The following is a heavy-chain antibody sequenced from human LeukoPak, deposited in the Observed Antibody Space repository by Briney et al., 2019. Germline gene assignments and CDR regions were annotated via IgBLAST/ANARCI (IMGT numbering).Heavy chain of an antibody. CDR3: ARERLQWPASPSYYYYYYGMDV. J-gene: IGHJ6*02. V-gene: IGHV4-39*07. D-gene: IGHD6-19*01. CDR1: GGSISSSSYY. CDR2: IYYSGST. Sequence: PSETLSLTCTVSGGSISSSSYYWGWIRQPPGKGLEWIGSIYYSGSTYYNPSLKSRVTISVDTSKNQFSLKLSSVTAADTAVYYCARERLQWPASPSYYYYYYGMDVWGQGTTVTVSS.